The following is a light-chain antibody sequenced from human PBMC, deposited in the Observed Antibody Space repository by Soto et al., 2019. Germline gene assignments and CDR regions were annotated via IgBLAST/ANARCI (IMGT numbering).Light chain of an antibody. CDR1: QNIMSW. Sequence: DIKMTQSPSTLSASVGDRVTITCRASQNIMSWLAWYQLKPGKAPNLLIYEASSLESGVPSRFSGSGSGTEFTLTISSLQPDDFATYYCQQYHSYPWTFGQGTKVDI. CDR3: QQYHSYPWT. J-gene: IGKJ1*01. CDR2: EAS. V-gene: IGKV1-5*01.